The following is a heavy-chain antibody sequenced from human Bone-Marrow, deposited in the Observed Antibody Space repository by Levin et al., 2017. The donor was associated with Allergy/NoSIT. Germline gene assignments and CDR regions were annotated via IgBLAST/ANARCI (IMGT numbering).Heavy chain of an antibody. V-gene: IGHV4-31*03. Sequence: SETLSLTCTVSGGSISSAGYHWTWIRQYPGKGLEWIGYVSYRGSTYFNPSLKSRLAMSIDTSEQHFSLNLTSVSAADTAIYYCARLDGYSFGYWGQGALVTVSS. CDR3: ARLDGYSFGY. CDR2: VSYRGST. D-gene: IGHD1-1*01. J-gene: IGHJ4*02. CDR1: GGSISSAGYH.